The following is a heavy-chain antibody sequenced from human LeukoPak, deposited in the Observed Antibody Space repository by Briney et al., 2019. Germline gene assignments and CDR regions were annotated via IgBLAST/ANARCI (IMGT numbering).Heavy chain of an antibody. D-gene: IGHD2-15*01. CDR1: GYRFTNYW. J-gene: IGHJ2*01. Sequence: GGSLKISCEASGYRFTNYWIGWVRQMPGKGLEWMGRIDPSDSETNYSPSFQGHVTISADKSISTAYLQWSSLKASDTAMYYCARLYCSGGRCYSDWYFDFWGRGTLVTVSS. V-gene: IGHV5-10-1*01. CDR3: ARLYCSGGRCYSDWYFDF. CDR2: IDPSDSET.